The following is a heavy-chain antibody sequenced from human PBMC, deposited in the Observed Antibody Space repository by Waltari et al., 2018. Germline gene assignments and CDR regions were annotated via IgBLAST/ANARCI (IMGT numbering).Heavy chain of an antibody. Sequence: QLQLQESGPGLVKPSETLSLTCTVSGGSISSSSYYWGWIRQPPGKGLEWIGSIYYSGVTYYNPSLKSRVTISVDTSKNQFSLKLSSVTAADTAVYYCARVATMVYFDYWGQGTLVTVSS. D-gene: IGHD5-12*01. CDR1: GGSISSSSYY. V-gene: IGHV4-39*07. CDR2: IYYSGVT. CDR3: ARVATMVYFDY. J-gene: IGHJ4*02.